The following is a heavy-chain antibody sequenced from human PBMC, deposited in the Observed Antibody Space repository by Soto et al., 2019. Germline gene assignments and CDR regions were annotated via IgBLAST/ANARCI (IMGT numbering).Heavy chain of an antibody. V-gene: IGHV5-51*01. Sequence: PGESLKISCKGSGYSFTSYWIGWVRQMPGKGLEWMGIIYPGDSDTRYSPSFQGQVTISADKSISTAYLQWSSLKASDTAMYYCARYPITWELPSYYGMDVWGQGTTVTVSS. CDR3: ARYPITWELPSYYGMDV. D-gene: IGHD1-26*01. CDR1: GYSFTSYW. CDR2: IYPGDSDT. J-gene: IGHJ6*02.